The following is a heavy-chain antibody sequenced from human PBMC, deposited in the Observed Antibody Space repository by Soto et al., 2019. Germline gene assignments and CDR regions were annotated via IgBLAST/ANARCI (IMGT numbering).Heavy chain of an antibody. D-gene: IGHD3-22*01. J-gene: IGHJ4*02. CDR1: GGTFSSYA. V-gene: IGHV1-69*01. CDR3: AGDRGYDRSGYYFGAFDY. CDR2: IIPIFGTA. Sequence: QVQLVQSGAEVKKPGSSVKVSCKASGGTFSSYAISWVRQAPGQGLEWMGGIIPIFGTAHYAQKFQGSVTIAADESASTAYRELSSLRSVDTAVYYCAGDRGYDRSGYYFGAFDYWGQGTLVTGAS.